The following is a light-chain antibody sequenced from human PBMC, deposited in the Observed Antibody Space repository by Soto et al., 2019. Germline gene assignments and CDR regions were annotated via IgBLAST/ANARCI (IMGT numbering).Light chain of an antibody. J-gene: IGKJ2*01. CDR2: ETS. V-gene: IGKV3-11*01. CDR1: QSVSGY. CDR3: QQRSNWPTAYT. Sequence: EIVLTQSPATLSLSPGERATLSCRASQSVSGYLAWYQQKPGQAPRLLIYETSNRATGIPARFSGSGSGTDFTLTISSLEPEDFAVYYCQQRSNWPTAYTFGQGTKLEIK.